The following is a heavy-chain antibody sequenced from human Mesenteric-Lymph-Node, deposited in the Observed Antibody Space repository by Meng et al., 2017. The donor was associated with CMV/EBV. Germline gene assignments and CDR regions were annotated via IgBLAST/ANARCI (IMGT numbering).Heavy chain of an antibody. Sequence: GESLKISCAASGFTVSSHYMSWVRQAPGKGLEWVSVIYSGGSTYYADSVKGRFTISRDNSKNTLYLQMNSLRAEDTAVYYCARTIPPDYWGQGTLVTVSS. J-gene: IGHJ4*02. CDR2: IYSGGST. V-gene: IGHV3-66*02. D-gene: IGHD3-3*01. CDR3: ARTIPPDY. CDR1: GFTVSSHY.